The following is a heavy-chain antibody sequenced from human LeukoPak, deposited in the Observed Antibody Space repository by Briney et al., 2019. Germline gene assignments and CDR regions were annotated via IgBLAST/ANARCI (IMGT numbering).Heavy chain of an antibody. CDR1: GGSITSGEHY. Sequence: SQTLSLTCTVSGGSITSGEHYWNWIRQPPGKGLEWIGYIYYSGSTNYNPSLKSRVTISVDTSKNQFSLKLSSVTAADTAMYYCARGHLGYDFDYWGQGTLVTVSS. CDR2: IYYSGST. V-gene: IGHV4-30-4*01. J-gene: IGHJ4*02. D-gene: IGHD5-12*01. CDR3: ARGHLGYDFDY.